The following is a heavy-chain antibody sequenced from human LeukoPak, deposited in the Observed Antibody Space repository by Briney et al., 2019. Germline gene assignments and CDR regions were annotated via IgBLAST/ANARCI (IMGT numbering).Heavy chain of an antibody. V-gene: IGHV3-30-3*01. D-gene: IGHD3-22*01. CDR3: STLGYYDSSGSQSI. Sequence: GGSLRLSCAASGLIIHWVRQAPGKGLEWVAAISHDGNSKYYADSVKGRFTISRDNAKSTLNLQVDGLRAEDTAVYYCSTLGYYDSSGSQSIWGQGTLVTVSS. CDR2: ISHDGNSK. CDR1: GLI. J-gene: IGHJ4*02.